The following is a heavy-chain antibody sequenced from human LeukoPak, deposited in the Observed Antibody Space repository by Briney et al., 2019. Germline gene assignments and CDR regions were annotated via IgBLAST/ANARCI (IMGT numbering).Heavy chain of an antibody. V-gene: IGHV4-4*07. D-gene: IGHD4-11*01. CDR1: GGSISSYF. CDR2: IYTSGST. J-gene: IGHJ4*02. Sequence: PSETLSLTCTLYGGSISSYFWSWLRQPAGKGLEWIGRIYTSGSTTYNPFLKGRVTMSVDTSKDQFSLKLSSVTAADTAIYYCARATHTIRADYKPFDFWGQGTLVTVSS. CDR3: ARATHTIRADYKPFDF.